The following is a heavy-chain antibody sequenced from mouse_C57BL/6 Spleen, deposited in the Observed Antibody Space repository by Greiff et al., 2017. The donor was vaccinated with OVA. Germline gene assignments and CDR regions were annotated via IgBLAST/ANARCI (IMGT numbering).Heavy chain of an antibody. CDR1: GYTFTSYW. CDR2: INPSNGGT. CDR3: ARRDHSRVNYACDY. D-gene: IGHD2-1*01. Sequence: VQLQQSGTELVKPGASVKLSCKASGYTFTSYWMHWVKQRPGQGLEWIGNINPSNGGTYYNEKFKSKATLTADKSSSTAYMQLSSLTSEDSAVYYCARRDHSRVNYACDYWGQGTALTVSS. J-gene: IGHJ2*01. V-gene: IGHV1-53*01.